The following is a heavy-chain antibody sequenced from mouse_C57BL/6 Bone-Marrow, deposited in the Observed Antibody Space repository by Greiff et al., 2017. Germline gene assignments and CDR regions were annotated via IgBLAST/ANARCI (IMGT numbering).Heavy chain of an antibody. Sequence: EVQLVESGGGLVKPGGSLKLSCAASGFTFSSYAMSWVRQTPEKRLEWVATISDGGSYTYYPDNVKGRFTISRDNAKHNLYLQMSHLKSEDTAMYYCARSWFAYWGQGTLVTVSA. CDR2: ISDGGSYT. V-gene: IGHV5-4*01. J-gene: IGHJ3*01. CDR3: ARSWFAY. CDR1: GFTFSSYA.